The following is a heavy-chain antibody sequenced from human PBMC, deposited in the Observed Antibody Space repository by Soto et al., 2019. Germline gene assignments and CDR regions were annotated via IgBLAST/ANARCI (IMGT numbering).Heavy chain of an antibody. Sequence: GGSLRLSCAASGFTFSSYSMNWVRQAPGKGLEWVSYISSSSSTIYYADSVKGRFAISRDNAKNSLYLQMNSLRAEDTAVYYSHIGYCSGGSCDAVMDVWGKGTTVTVSS. V-gene: IGHV3-48*01. D-gene: IGHD2-15*01. CDR3: HIGYCSGGSCDAVMDV. CDR2: ISSSSSTI. CDR1: GFTFSSYS. J-gene: IGHJ6*03.